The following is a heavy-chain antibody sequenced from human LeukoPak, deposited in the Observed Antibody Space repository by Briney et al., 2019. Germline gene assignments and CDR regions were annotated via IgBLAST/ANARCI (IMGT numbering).Heavy chain of an antibody. D-gene: IGHD1-26*01. V-gene: IGHV3-7*01. CDR1: GFTFGNYW. Sequence: PGGSLRLSCAAFGFTFGNYWMSWVRQAPGKGLELVANIRHDGSEKYYVDSVKGRFTTSRDNAKNSLYLQMNNLRAEDTATYYCARMSGSYPFDNWGQGTLVTVS. J-gene: IGHJ4*02. CDR2: IRHDGSEK. CDR3: ARMSGSYPFDN.